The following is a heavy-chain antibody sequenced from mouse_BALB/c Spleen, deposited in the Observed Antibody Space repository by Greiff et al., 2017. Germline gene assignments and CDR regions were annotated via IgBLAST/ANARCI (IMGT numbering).Heavy chain of an antibody. Sequence: QVQLQQSGAELARPGASVKLSCKASGYTFTSYWMQWVKQRPGQGLEWIGAIYPGDGDTRYTQKFKGKATLTADKSSSTAYMQLSSLASEDSAVYYCARMGDSYAMDYWGQGTSVTVSS. CDR1: GYTFTSYW. V-gene: IGHV1-87*01. CDR3: ARMGDSYAMDY. J-gene: IGHJ4*01. CDR2: IYPGDGDT.